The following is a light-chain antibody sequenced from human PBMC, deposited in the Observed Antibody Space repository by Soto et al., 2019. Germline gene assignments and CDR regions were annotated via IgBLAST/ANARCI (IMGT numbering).Light chain of an antibody. CDR2: DAS. Sequence: DIQMTQSPSTLSASVGDRVTITCRASQSLNSLLAWYQQKPGRAPNLLIYDASTLESGVPSRFSGSGSGTEFTLTISSLQTDDFATYSCQQYNSYSSWTFGQGTKVDIK. V-gene: IGKV1-5*01. J-gene: IGKJ1*01. CDR1: QSLNSL. CDR3: QQYNSYSSWT.